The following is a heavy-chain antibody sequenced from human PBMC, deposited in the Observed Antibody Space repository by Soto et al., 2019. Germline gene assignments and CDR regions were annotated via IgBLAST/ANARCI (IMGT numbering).Heavy chain of an antibody. CDR1: GFTVSTKY. Sequence: EVQLVESGGGLVQPGGSLRLSCAASGFTVSTKYMSWVRQAPGKGLEWVSVIYSGGSTFYADSVRGRFTISRDNSKNPVNLQMTSLRTKDTAVYDCARDRRSADYWGQGKLVAVSS. CDR3: ARDRRSADY. J-gene: IGHJ4*02. D-gene: IGHD6-6*01. CDR2: IYSGGST. V-gene: IGHV3-66*01.